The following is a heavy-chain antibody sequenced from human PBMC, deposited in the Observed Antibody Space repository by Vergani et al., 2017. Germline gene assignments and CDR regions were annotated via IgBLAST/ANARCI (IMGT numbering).Heavy chain of an antibody. CDR1: EYSFGNYW. CDR2: IYPADPGT. CDR3: AGHTPYTDS. J-gene: IGHJ4*02. Sequence: EVELVQSGPEMRKPGESLKISCKGSEYSFGNYWIGWGRQMPGKGLEWMGIIYPADPGTRYSPSFQGQVTISADKSISTAFLQWDSLKASDTALYYCAGHTPYTDSWCQGTLVTVSS. V-gene: IGHV5-51*01.